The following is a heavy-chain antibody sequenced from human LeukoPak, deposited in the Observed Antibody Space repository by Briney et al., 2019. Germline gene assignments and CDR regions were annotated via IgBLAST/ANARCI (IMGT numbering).Heavy chain of an antibody. D-gene: IGHD3-10*01. J-gene: IGHJ4*02. V-gene: IGHV3-53*01. Sequence: PGGSLRLSCAASGFTVSSNYMSWVRQAPGKGLEWVSVIYSGGSTYYADSVKGRFTISRDNSKNTLYLQMNSLRAEDTAVYYCARVRSNYGSGSYLDYWGQGTLVTVSS. CDR3: ARVRSNYGSGSYLDY. CDR2: IYSGGST. CDR1: GFTVSSNY.